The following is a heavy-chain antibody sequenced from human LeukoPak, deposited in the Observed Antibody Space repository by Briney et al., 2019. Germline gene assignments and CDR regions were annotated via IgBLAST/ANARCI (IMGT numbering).Heavy chain of an antibody. CDR3: ARAPYGSGSYYLDY. Sequence: GGSLRLSCAASGFTFSTYEMNWVRQAPGKGLEWVSYISSSAGTIYYVDSVQGRFTISRDNAKNSLYLQMNSLRGEDTAVYYCARAPYGSGSYYLDYWGQGTLVTVSS. CDR2: ISSSAGTI. CDR1: GFTFSTYE. V-gene: IGHV3-48*03. D-gene: IGHD3-10*01. J-gene: IGHJ4*02.